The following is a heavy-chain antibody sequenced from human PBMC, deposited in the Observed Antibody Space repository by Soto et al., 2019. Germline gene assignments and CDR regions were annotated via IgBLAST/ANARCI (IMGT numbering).Heavy chain of an antibody. Sequence: SVKVSCKASGGTFSSYAISWVRQAPGQGLEWMGGIIPIFGTANYAQKFQGRVTITADESTSTAYMELSSLRSEDTAVYYCARLITGTMYWFDPWGQGTLVTVSS. V-gene: IGHV1-69*13. CDR2: IIPIFGTA. J-gene: IGHJ5*02. CDR3: ARLITGTMYWFDP. D-gene: IGHD1-7*01. CDR1: GGTFSSYA.